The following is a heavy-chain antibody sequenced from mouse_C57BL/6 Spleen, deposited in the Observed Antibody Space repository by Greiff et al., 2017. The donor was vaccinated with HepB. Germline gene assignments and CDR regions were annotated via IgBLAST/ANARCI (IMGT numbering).Heavy chain of an antibody. CDR3: ARAPGAMDY. Sequence: EVKLMESGGGLVQSGRSLRLSCAPSGFTFSDFYMEWVRQAPGKGLEWIAASRNKANDYTTEYSASVKGRFIVSRDTSQSILYLQMNALRAEDTAIYYCARAPGAMDYWGQGTSVTVSS. V-gene: IGHV7-1*01. CDR2: SRNKANDYTT. J-gene: IGHJ4*01. CDR1: GFTFSDFY.